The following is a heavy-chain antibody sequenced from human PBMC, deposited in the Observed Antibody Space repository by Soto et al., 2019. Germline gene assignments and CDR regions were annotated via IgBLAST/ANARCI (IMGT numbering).Heavy chain of an antibody. CDR1: GFTFSYYS. CDR3: ARKAAGDFIDY. D-gene: IGHD3-16*01. J-gene: IGHJ4*02. CDR2: ISSGSTTI. V-gene: IGHV3-48*01. Sequence: EVQLVESGGGLVQPGGSLRLSCAASGFTFSYYSMNWVRQAPGKGLEWVSYISSGSTTIYYAESVKGRFTISRDNGKNSLYLQMNSLRAEDTAVYYCARKAAGDFIDYWGQGTLVTVSS.